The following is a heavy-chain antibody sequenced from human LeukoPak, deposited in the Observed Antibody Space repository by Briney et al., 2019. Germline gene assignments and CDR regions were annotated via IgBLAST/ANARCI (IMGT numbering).Heavy chain of an antibody. CDR3: VKDRGESPFYGMDV. D-gene: IGHD3-10*01. V-gene: IGHV3-23*01. Sequence: GGSLRLSCAASGFTFSSYAMSWVRQAPGKGLEWVSTISGSGGAGTYYADSVKGRFTISRDNSKNTLYLPMNSLRAEDTAVYYCVKDRGESPFYGMDVWGQGTTVTVSS. CDR1: GFTFSSYA. CDR2: ISGSGGAGT. J-gene: IGHJ6*02.